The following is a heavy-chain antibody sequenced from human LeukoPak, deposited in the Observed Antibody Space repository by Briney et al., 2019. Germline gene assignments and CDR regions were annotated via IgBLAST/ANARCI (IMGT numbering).Heavy chain of an antibody. CDR3: ARGHIGP. V-gene: IGHV4-38-2*01. CDR2: MYHSGTT. J-gene: IGHJ5*02. D-gene: IGHD2-21*01. Sequence: SETLSLTCAVSGYSISSGFYWGWIRQPPEKGLEWIGVMYHSGTTYYNTSLKSRVAISVDTSKNQFSLKLSSVTAADTAVYYCARGHIGPWGQGTLVTVSS. CDR1: GYSISSGFY.